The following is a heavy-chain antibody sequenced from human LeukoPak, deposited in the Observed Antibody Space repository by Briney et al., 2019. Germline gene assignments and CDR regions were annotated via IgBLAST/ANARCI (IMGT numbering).Heavy chain of an antibody. CDR1: GYTFTSYG. Sequence: ASVKVSCKASGYTFTSYGISWVRQAPGQGLEWMGWISAYNGNTNYAQELQGRVTMTTDTSTSTAYMELRSLRSDDTAVYYCARDEGAQLLAPNAFDIWGQGTMVTVSS. J-gene: IGHJ3*02. CDR2: ISAYNGNT. D-gene: IGHD2-2*01. CDR3: ARDEGAQLLAPNAFDI. V-gene: IGHV1-18*01.